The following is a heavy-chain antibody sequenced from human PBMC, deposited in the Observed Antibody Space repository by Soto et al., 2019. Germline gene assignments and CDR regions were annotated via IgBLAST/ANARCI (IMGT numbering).Heavy chain of an antibody. D-gene: IGHD1-1*01. Sequence: QVQLQESGPGLVKPSETLSLTCTVSGGSISSYYWSWIRQPPGKGLEWIGYIYYRGSTNYNPSLKHQVTISVDTSEKPFSLLLSSVPAAATAVYYCVGLSYKPNDGTDAPDIWGPGTMVTVSS. CDR3: VGLSYKPNDGTDAPDI. CDR2: IYYRGST. CDR1: GGSISSYY. J-gene: IGHJ3*02. V-gene: IGHV4-59*08.